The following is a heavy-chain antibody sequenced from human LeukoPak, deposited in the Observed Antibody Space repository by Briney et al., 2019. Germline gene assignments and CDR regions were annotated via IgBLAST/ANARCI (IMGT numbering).Heavy chain of an antibody. D-gene: IGHD2-2*01. CDR3: AGEGPAANYYYGMDV. CDR2: IYYSRST. CDR1: GGSISSYY. Sequence: PSETLSLTCTVSGGSISSYYWSWIRQPPGKGLEWIGYIYYSRSTNYNPSLKSRGTISVDTSKNQFSLKLSSVTAADTAVYYCAGEGPAANYYYGMDVWGQGTTVTVSS. J-gene: IGHJ6*02. V-gene: IGHV4-59*01.